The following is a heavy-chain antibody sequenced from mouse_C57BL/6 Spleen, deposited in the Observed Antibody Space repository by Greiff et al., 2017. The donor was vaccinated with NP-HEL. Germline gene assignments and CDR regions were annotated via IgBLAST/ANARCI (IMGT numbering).Heavy chain of an antibody. CDR3: ARHEGPYYDYDGGYAMDY. J-gene: IGHJ4*01. D-gene: IGHD2-4*01. CDR1: GYTFTEYT. CDR2: FYPGSGSI. Sequence: QVQLKQSGAELVKPGASVKLSCKASGYTFTEYTIHWVKQRSGQGLEWIGWFYPGSGSIKYNEKFKDKATLTADKSSSTVYMELSRLTSEDSAVYFCARHEGPYYDYDGGYAMDYWGQGTSVTVSS. V-gene: IGHV1-62-2*01.